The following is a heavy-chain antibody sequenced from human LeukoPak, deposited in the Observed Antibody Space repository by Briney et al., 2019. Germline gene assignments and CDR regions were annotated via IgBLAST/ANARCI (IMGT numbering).Heavy chain of an antibody. CDR3: ARDWVGGGAFDI. D-gene: IGHD3-16*01. CDR1: GFTFSNSY. J-gene: IGHJ3*02. CDR2: ISSNGGRT. V-gene: IGHV3-64*01. Sequence: GGSLRLSCAASGFTFSNSYMHWVRQAPGKGPEYVSSISSNGGRTYYANSVNGRFTISRDNDKNTLFLQLGSLRPEDMAVYYCARDWVGGGAFDIWGQGTMVAVSS.